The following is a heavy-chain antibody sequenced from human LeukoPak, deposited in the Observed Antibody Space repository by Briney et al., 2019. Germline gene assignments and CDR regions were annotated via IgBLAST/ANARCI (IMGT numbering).Heavy chain of an antibody. CDR3: ARDGWDYDYVP. CDR1: GGSISSGGYY. CDR2: IYYSGST. V-gene: IGHV4-31*03. Sequence: SETLSLTCTVSGGSISSGGYYWSWIRQHPGKGLEWIGYIYYSGSTYYNPSLKSRVSISVDTSKNQFSLKLSSVTAADTAMYYCARDGWDYDYVPWGQGTLVTASS. J-gene: IGHJ5*02. D-gene: IGHD3-16*01.